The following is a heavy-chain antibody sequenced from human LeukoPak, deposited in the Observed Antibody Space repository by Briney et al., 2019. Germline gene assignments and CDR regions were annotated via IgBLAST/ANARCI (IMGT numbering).Heavy chain of an antibody. V-gene: IGHV4-30-4*01. CDR3: ARDAHYGSTSDYGMDV. CDR2: IYYSGST. Sequence: SETLSLTCTVSGGSISSGDYYWSWIRQPPGKGLEWIGYIYYSGSTYYNPSLKSRVTISVDTSKNQFSLKLSSVTAADTAVYYCARDAHYGSTSDYGMDVWGQGTTVTVPS. CDR1: GGSISSGDYY. J-gene: IGHJ6*02. D-gene: IGHD3-10*01.